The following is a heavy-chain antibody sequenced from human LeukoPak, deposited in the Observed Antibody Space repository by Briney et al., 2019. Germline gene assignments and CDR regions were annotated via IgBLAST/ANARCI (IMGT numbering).Heavy chain of an antibody. CDR2: ISSISSYI. CDR3: ARDKRAYCSSTSCYYYYYMDV. J-gene: IGHJ6*03. CDR1: GFTFSSYS. Sequence: GGSLRLSCAASGFTFSSYSMNWVRQAPGKGLEWVSSISSISSYIYYADSVKGRFTISRDNAKNSLYLQMNSLRAEDTAVYYCARDKRAYCSSTSCYYYYYMDVWGKGTTVTVSS. D-gene: IGHD2-2*01. V-gene: IGHV3-21*01.